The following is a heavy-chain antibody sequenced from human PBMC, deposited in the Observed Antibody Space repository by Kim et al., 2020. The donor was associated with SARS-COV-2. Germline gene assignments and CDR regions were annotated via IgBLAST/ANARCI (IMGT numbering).Heavy chain of an antibody. J-gene: IGHJ4*02. D-gene: IGHD4-17*01. CDR3: ARRGGDYEYFDY. V-gene: IGHV5-51*01. Sequence: YTPSVQGQVTISADKSISAAYLQWSSRKASDTAMYYCARRGGDYEYFDYWGQGTLVTVSS.